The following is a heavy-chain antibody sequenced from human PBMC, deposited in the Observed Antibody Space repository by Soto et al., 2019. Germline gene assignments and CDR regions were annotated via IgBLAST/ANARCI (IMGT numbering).Heavy chain of an antibody. CDR1: GGSISSSSYY. J-gene: IGHJ5*02. V-gene: IGHV4-39*01. Sequence: WETLSLTCTVSGGSISSSSYYWGWIRQPPGKGLEWIGSIYYSGSTYYNPSLKSRVTISVDTSKNQFSLKLSSVTAADTAVYYCATGILAHLSWFDPWGQGTLVTVSS. D-gene: IGHD2-15*01. CDR3: ATGILAHLSWFDP. CDR2: IYYSGST.